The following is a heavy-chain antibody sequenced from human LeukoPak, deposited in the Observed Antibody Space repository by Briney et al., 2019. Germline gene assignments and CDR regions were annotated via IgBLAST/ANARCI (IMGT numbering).Heavy chain of an antibody. D-gene: IGHD7-27*01. CDR2: MSPNSGDT. J-gene: IGHJ4*02. CDR1: GYTFTSYD. V-gene: IGHV1-8*01. Sequence: GASVKVSCKASGYTFTSYDFNWVRQATGQRPEWMGWMSPNSGDTGYAQRFQDRVTVTRNTSISTAYMELSSLRSDDTAVYYCARGPPNWGYDYWAREPWSPSPQ. CDR3: ARGPPNWGYDY.